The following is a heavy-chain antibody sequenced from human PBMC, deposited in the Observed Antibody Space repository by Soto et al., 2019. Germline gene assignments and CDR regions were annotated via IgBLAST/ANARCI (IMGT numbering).Heavy chain of an antibody. CDR1: GYTLTELS. CDR3: ATLGIAAAATFDY. D-gene: IGHD6-13*01. Sequence: ASVKVSCKVSGYTLTELSIHWVRQAPGKGLEWMGGFDPEDGETIYAQKFQGRVTMTEDTSTDTAYMELSSLRSEDTAVYYCATLGIAAAATFDYWGQGTLVTVYS. V-gene: IGHV1-24*01. CDR2: FDPEDGET. J-gene: IGHJ4*02.